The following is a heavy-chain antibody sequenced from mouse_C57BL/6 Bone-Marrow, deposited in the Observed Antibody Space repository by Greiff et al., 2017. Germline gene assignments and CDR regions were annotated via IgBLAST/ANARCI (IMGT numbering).Heavy chain of an antibody. D-gene: IGHD1-1*01. J-gene: IGHJ1*03. CDR2: IYPRDGST. V-gene: IGHV1-85*01. CDR1: GYTFTSYD. CDR3: ARLEFDGSSGDWYFDV. Sequence: QVQLKESGPELVKPGASVKLSCKASGYTFTSYDINLVKQRPGQGLEWIGWIYPRDGSTKYNEKFKGKATLTVDTSSSTAYMELHSLTSEDSAVYFCARLEFDGSSGDWYFDVWGTGTTVTVSS.